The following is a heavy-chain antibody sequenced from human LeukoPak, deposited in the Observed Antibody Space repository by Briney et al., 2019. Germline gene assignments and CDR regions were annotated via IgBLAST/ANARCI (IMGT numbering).Heavy chain of an antibody. CDR3: ARAMRSGYDY. V-gene: IGHV3-48*02. D-gene: IGHD5-12*01. Sequence: GGSVRLSCAASGFTFSTYGMNWVRQAPGKGPEWISYISSSSDAIYYPDSVRGRFTISRDNAKNSLYLQMNSLRDEDTAVYYCARAMRSGYDYWGQGTLVTVPS. J-gene: IGHJ4*02. CDR2: ISSSSDAI. CDR1: GFTFSTYG.